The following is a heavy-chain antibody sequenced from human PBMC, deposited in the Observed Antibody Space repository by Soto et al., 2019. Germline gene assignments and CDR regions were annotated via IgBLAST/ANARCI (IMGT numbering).Heavy chain of an antibody. CDR3: ARGVGQWLVLKYFDY. D-gene: IGHD6-19*01. CDR2: IYYGGST. V-gene: IGHV4-59*01. CDR1: GGSISSSY. Sequence: SETLSLTCTVSGGSISSSYWSWIRQPPGKGLEWIGYIYYGGSTNYNPSLKSRVTISVDASKNQFSLKLSSVTAADTAVYYCARGVGQWLVLKYFDYWGQGSLVTVSS. J-gene: IGHJ4*02.